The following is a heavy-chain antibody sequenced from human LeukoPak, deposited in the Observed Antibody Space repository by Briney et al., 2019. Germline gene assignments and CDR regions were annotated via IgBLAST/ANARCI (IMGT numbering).Heavy chain of an antibody. CDR3: AMTEGSGSLNDAFDI. J-gene: IGHJ3*02. D-gene: IGHD1-26*01. V-gene: IGHV3-48*03. CDR1: GFTFSSYE. CDR2: ISSSGSTI. Sequence: GGSLRLSCAASGFTFSSYEMNWVRQAPGKGLEWGSYISSSGSTIYYADSVKGRFTISRDNAKNSLYLQMNSLRAEDTAVYYCAMTEGSGSLNDAFDIWGQGTMVTVSS.